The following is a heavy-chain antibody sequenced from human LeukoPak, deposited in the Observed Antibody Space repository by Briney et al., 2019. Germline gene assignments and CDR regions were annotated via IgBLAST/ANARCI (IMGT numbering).Heavy chain of an antibody. CDR1: GYTFTGYY. D-gene: IGHD3-22*01. CDR2: INPNSGGT. V-gene: IGHV1-2*02. CDR3: ARDRKYDNSGYTLPW. J-gene: IGHJ4*02. Sequence: ASVKVSCKASGYTFTGYYMHWVRQAPGQGLEWMGWINPNSGGTNYAQKFQGRVTMTRDTSISTAYMELSRLRSDDTAVYYCARDRKYDNSGYTLPWWGQGTLVTVSS.